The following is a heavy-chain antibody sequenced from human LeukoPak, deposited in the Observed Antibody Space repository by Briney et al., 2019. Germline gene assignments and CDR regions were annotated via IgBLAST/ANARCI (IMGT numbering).Heavy chain of an antibody. J-gene: IGHJ4*02. CDR2: INHSGST. D-gene: IGHD3-10*01. V-gene: IGHV4-34*01. CDR1: GGSFSGYY. Sequence: PSETLSLTCAVYGGSFSGYYWSWIRQPPGKGLEWIGEINHSGSTNYNPSLKSRVTISVDTSKNQFSLKLSSVTAADTAVYYCARGPRYYYGSGSRKFDYWGQGTLVTVSS. CDR3: ARGPRYYYGSGSRKFDY.